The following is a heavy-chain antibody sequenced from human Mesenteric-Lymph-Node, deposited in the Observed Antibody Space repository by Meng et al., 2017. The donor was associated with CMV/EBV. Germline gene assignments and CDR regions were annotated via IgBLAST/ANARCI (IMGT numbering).Heavy chain of an antibody. V-gene: IGHV4-39*07. CDR1: GASTSSSSYY. J-gene: IGHJ4*02. D-gene: IGHD3-3*01. Sequence: SETLSLTCTVSGASTSSSSYYWGWIRQPPGKGLEWIGSIYYSGNTYYNPSLKSRVTISVDTSKNQFSLKLSSVTAADTAVYYCARGFIDFWGGYYRRLSSYYFDYWGQGTLVTVSS. CDR2: IYYSGNT. CDR3: ARGFIDFWGGYYRRLSSYYFDY.